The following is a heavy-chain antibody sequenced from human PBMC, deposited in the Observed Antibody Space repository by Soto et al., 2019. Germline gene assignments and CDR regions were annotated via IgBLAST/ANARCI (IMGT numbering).Heavy chain of an antibody. Sequence: EVQLLESGGNLVQPGGSLRLSCAASGFTFSTYGMTWVRQAPGKGLEWVSSISDSGDSTYYADSVKGRFTISRDNSNNTLVLQMNSLRAEDTAVYYCAKDHAWGRRVTTRFDYWCQGDLVTVPS. D-gene: IGHD4-17*01. V-gene: IGHV3-23*01. CDR2: ISDSGDST. J-gene: IGHJ4*02. CDR3: AKDHAWGRRVTTRFDY. CDR1: GFTFSTYG.